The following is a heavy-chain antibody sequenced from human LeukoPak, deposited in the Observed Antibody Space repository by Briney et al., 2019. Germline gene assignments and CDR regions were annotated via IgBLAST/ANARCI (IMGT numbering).Heavy chain of an antibody. CDR2: INPNSGGT. J-gene: IGHJ4*02. D-gene: IGHD6-19*01. CDR3: ARSFTQWLILPGY. CDR1: GYTFTSYY. V-gene: IGHV1-2*02. Sequence: ASVKVSCKASGYTFTSYYMHWVRQAPGQGLEWMGWINPNSGGTNYAQKFQGRVTMTRDTSISTAYMELSRLRSDDTAVYYCARSFTQWLILPGYWGQGTLVTVSS.